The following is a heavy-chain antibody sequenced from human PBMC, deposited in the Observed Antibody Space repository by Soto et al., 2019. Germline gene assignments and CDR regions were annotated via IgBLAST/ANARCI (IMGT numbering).Heavy chain of an antibody. V-gene: IGHV1-69*01. J-gene: IGHJ4*02. CDR1: GGTFSSYA. CDR3: ARGSLAHCGGDCPWGFY. Sequence: QVQLVQSGAEVKKPGSSVKVSCKASGGTFSSYAISWVRQAPGQGLEWMGGIIPIFGTANYAQKFQGRVTITADESTSTAYMELSSMRSEDTAVYYCARGSLAHCGGDCPWGFYWGQGTLVTVSS. D-gene: IGHD2-21*02. CDR2: IIPIFGTA.